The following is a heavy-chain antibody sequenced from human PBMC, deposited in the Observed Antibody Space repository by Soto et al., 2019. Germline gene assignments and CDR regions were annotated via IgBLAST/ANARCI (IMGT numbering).Heavy chain of an antibody. CDR1: GGSISSYY. CDR3: ARHSHPFYGSGSRRNWLDP. V-gene: IGHV4-59*08. J-gene: IGHJ5*02. D-gene: IGHD3-10*01. CDR2: IYYSGST. Sequence: ASETLSLTCTVSGGSISSYYWSWIRQPPGKGLEWIGYIYYSGSTNYNPSLKSRVTISVDTSKNQFSLKLSSVTAADTAVYYCARHSHPFYGSGSRRNWLDPWGQGTLVTVSS.